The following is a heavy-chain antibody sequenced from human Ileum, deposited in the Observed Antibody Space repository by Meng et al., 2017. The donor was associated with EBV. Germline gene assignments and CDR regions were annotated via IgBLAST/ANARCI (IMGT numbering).Heavy chain of an antibody. Sequence: VHLQPEGVGRCKPSQTLALTCAVNGGSLSGASWNWIRQPPGKGLEWIGEIIHGGSPSYNPSLKSRVTISIDTSKNQLSLMLSSVTAADTAVYYCARRPTGIDYWGQGTLVTVSS. CDR3: ARRPTGIDY. D-gene: IGHD2-8*02. V-gene: IGHV4-34*12. CDR1: GGSLSGAS. J-gene: IGHJ4*02. CDR2: IIHGGSP.